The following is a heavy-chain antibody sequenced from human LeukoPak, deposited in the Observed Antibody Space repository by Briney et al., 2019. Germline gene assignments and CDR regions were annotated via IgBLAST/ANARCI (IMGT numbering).Heavy chain of an antibody. Sequence: PSEPLSLTCTVSGGSISSFYWTWIRQPPGKGLELIGYISDTGSTDYNPSLRGRLTMSIDTSKSQFSLRLNSVTAADTALYCCATMVRGARFDYWGQGTLVTVSS. J-gene: IGHJ4*02. CDR1: GGSISSFY. CDR2: ISDTGST. V-gene: IGHV4-59*08. CDR3: ATMVRGARFDY. D-gene: IGHD3-10*01.